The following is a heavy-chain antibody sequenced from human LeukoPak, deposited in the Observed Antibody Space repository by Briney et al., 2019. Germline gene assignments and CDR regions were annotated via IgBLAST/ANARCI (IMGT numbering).Heavy chain of an antibody. V-gene: IGHV3-23*01. CDR3: AKDVGKWESLHFFDY. CDR2: ISGSGAST. CDR1: GFTLSTNA. J-gene: IGHJ4*02. D-gene: IGHD1-26*01. Sequence: PGGSPRLSCLTSGFTLSTNAMSWVRQAPGKGLEWISGISGSGASTYYADSVKGRFTISRDDSRNTLYLQMNSLRGDDTAVYYCAKDVGKWESLHFFDYWGQGTLVTVPS.